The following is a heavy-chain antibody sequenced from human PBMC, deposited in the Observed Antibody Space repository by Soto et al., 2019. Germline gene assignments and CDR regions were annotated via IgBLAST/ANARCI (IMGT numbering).Heavy chain of an antibody. CDR1: GGSFSGYY. Sequence: SETLSLTCAVYGGSFSGYYWSWIRQPPGKGLEWIGEINHSGSTNYNPSLKSRVTISVDTSKNQFSLKLSSVTAADTAVYYCARDSSSSWSPYYYYYGMDVWGQGTTVTVSS. CDR2: INHSGST. CDR3: ARDSSSSWSPYYYYYGMDV. V-gene: IGHV4-34*01. J-gene: IGHJ6*02. D-gene: IGHD6-13*01.